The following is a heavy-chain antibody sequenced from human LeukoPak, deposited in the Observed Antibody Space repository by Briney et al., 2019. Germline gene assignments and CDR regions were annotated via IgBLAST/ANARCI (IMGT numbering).Heavy chain of an antibody. J-gene: IGHJ3*02. CDR2: ITVSSSP. Sequence: AGGSLRLSCAASGFTCSNYTMNWVRQVPGKGLEWLSYITVSSSPYYIGSVQGRFTISRDNAKNSLYLQMNSLRDEDTAMYYCARGDTLSDLNAFDIWGQGTMVTVSS. CDR1: GFTCSNYT. V-gene: IGHV3-48*02. CDR3: ARGDTLSDLNAFDI.